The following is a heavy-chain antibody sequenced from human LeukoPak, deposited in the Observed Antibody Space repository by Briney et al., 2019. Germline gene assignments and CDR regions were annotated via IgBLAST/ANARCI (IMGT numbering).Heavy chain of an antibody. CDR3: ARASYYDFWSGYFFDY. Sequence: ASVKVSCKASGYTFTVYYMHCVSHAPGQGLELMGWINPNSGGTNYAQKLQGRVTMTRDTSISTAYMELSRLRSDDTAVYYCARASYYDFWSGYFFDYWGQGTLVTVSS. J-gene: IGHJ4*02. V-gene: IGHV1-2*02. CDR2: INPNSGGT. CDR1: GYTFTVYY. D-gene: IGHD3-3*01.